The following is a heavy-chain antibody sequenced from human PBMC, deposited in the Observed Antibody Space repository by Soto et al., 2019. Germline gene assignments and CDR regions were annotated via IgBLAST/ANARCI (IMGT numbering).Heavy chain of an antibody. V-gene: IGHV4-4*02. CDR2: IYHIGTT. CDR1: GDSITSTNW. Sequence: QVQLQESGPGLVKPSGTLSLTCGVSGDSITSTNWWSWVRQPPGRGLEWIGEIYHIGTTHYNPSLKSRITILLDESKNQFSLNLSSVTAADTAVYYCARLKGTDHYGLDVWGQGTTVSVFS. CDR3: ARLKGTDHYGLDV. J-gene: IGHJ6*02.